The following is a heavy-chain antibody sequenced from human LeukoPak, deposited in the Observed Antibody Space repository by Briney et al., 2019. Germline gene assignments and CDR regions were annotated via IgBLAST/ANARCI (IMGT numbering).Heavy chain of an antibody. J-gene: IGHJ3*02. CDR3: AREGMATIFDAFDI. V-gene: IGHV4-59*01. D-gene: IGHD5-24*01. CDR1: GGSISSYY. Sequence: SETLSLTCTVSGGSISSYYWSWIRQPPGKGLEWIGYIYYSGSTNSNPSLKSRVTISVDTSKNQFSLKLSSVTAADTAVYYCAREGMATIFDAFDIWGQGTMVTVSS. CDR2: IYYSGST.